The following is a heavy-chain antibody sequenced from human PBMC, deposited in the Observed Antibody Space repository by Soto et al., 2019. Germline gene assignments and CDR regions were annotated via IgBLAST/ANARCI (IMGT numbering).Heavy chain of an antibody. CDR3: AREGINNYNEYYFDS. Sequence: EVQLVESGGGLVKPGGSIRLSCAASGFTFSSYSMNWVRQAPGKGLEWVSSISGSGNYTHYADFLRGRFTISRDNAKTSLYLQMNSLRAEDTAVYYCAREGINNYNEYYFDSWGQGTVVTVSS. CDR1: GFTFSSYS. D-gene: IGHD4-4*01. CDR2: ISGSGNYT. J-gene: IGHJ4*02. V-gene: IGHV3-21*01.